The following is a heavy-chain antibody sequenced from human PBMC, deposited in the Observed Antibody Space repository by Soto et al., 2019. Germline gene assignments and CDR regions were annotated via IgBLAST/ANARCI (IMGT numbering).Heavy chain of an antibody. J-gene: IGHJ4*02. CDR2: ISSRSDYI. CDR3: ARVGGNLEYLSYFDY. CDR1: GFSFSSYT. D-gene: IGHD3-3*01. Sequence: EVQLVESGGGLVKPGGSLRLSCAASGFSFSSYTFNWVRQAPGMGLEWVSSISSRSDYIYYADSVKGRFTVSRDNAKNSQFLQMSSLRSEHTAVYYCARVGGNLEYLSYFDYWGQGSLVTVSS. V-gene: IGHV3-21*01.